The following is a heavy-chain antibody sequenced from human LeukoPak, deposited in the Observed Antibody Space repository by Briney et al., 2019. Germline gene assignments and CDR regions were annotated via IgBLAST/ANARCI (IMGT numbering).Heavy chain of an antibody. CDR2: IYYSGST. CDR1: GGSISSSSYY. V-gene: IGHV4-39*01. D-gene: IGHD6-13*01. CDR3: ARPAEGGSSWYNWFDP. Sequence: SETLSLTCTVSGGSISSSSYYWGWIRQPPGKGLEWIGSIYYSGSTYYNPSLKSRVTISVDTSKNQFSLKLSSVTAADTAVYYCARPAEGGSSWYNWFDPWGQGTLVTASS. J-gene: IGHJ5*02.